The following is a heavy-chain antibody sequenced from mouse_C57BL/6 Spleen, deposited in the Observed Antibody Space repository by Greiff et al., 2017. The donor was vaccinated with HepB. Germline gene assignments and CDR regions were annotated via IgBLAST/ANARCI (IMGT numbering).Heavy chain of an antibody. V-gene: IGHV1-82*01. CDR1: GYAFSSSW. CDR3: ARGDYDYDGAY. D-gene: IGHD2-4*01. J-gene: IGHJ3*01. Sequence: VKLQESGPELVKPGASVKISCKASGYAFSSSWMNWVKQRPGKGLEWIGRIYPGDGDTNYNGKFKGKATLTADKSSSTAYMQLSSLTSEDSAVYFCARGDYDYDGAYWGQGPLVTVSA. CDR2: IYPGDGDT.